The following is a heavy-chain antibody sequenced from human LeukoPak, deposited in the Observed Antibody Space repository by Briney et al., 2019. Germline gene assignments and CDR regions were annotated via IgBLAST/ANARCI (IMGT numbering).Heavy chain of an antibody. D-gene: IGHD3-22*01. CDR2: IYYSGST. CDR3: ARGDRYYYDSSGYYFWDY. J-gene: IGHJ4*02. Sequence: NPSETLSLTCTVSGGSISSSRDYWAWLRQPPGKGLEWIANIYYSGSTYYSPSLKSRVTISVDTSKNQFSLKLSSVTAADTAVYYCARGDRYYYDSSGYYFWDYWGQGTLVTVSS. CDR1: GGSISSSRDY. V-gene: IGHV4-39*01.